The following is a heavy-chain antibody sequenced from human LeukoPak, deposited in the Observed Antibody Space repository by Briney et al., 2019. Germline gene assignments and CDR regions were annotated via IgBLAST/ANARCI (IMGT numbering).Heavy chain of an antibody. CDR1: GFTFSDYY. Sequence: GGSLRLSCAASGFTFSDYYMSWIRQAPGKGLEWVSYISSRTSDTNYIDSVKGRFTISRDNAKNSLYLQMNSLRDEDTAVYYCARDPLYCGSTTCYNYYYAVDVWGQGTTVTVSS. CDR3: ARDPLYCGSTTCYNYYYAVDV. CDR2: ISSRTSDT. V-gene: IGHV3-11*06. D-gene: IGHD2-2*02. J-gene: IGHJ6*02.